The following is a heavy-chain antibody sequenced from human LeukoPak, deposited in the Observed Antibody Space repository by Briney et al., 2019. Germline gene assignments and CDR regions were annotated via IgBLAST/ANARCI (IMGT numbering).Heavy chain of an antibody. D-gene: IGHD6-13*01. J-gene: IGHJ5*02. Sequence: PGGSLRLSCAASGFTFSSYSMHWVRQAPGKGLEWVAVISYDGGNKYYADSVKGRFTISRDNSKNTLYLQMNSLRAEDTAVYYCARDLHISAPGANWFDPWGQGTLVTVSS. CDR1: GFTFSSYS. V-gene: IGHV3-30*01. CDR3: ARDLHISAPGANWFDP. CDR2: ISYDGGNK.